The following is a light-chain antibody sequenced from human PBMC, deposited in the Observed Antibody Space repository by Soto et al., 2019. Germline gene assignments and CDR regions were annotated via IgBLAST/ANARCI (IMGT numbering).Light chain of an antibody. CDR2: GNS. V-gene: IGLV1-47*02. CDR3: AAWDDSLRGVV. Sequence: QSVLTQPPSASGAPGQRVTLSCVGGSSNVGFNAVNWYQQIPGAAPKLLMHGNSQRPSGVPDRFSGSKSGTSASLAIIGLRTEDEAHYYCAAWDDSLRGVVFGGGTQLIVL. CDR1: SSNVGFNA. J-gene: IGLJ3*02.